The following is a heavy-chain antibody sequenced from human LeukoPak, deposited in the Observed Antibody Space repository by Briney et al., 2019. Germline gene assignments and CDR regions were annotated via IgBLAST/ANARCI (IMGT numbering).Heavy chain of an antibody. CDR1: GFTFSSYG. Sequence: GGSLRLSCAASGFTFSSYGMHWVRQAPGKGLEWVAVISYYGGNKYYADSVKGRFTISRDNSKNTLYLQMNSLRAEDTAVYYCARGNFYDRSGSYHVTTTETDYWGQGTLVTVSS. V-gene: IGHV3-30*03. J-gene: IGHJ4*02. CDR3: ARGNFYDRSGSYHVTTTETDY. CDR2: ISYYGGNK. D-gene: IGHD3-22*01.